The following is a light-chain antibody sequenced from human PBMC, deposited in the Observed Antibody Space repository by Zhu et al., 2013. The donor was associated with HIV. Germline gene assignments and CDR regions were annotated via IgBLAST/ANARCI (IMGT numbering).Light chain of an antibody. CDR3: LQDRSYPRT. J-gene: IGKJ1*01. V-gene: IGKV1-6*01. CDR2: AAS. Sequence: AIQMTQSPSSLSAFVGDRVTITCRASQDIRIDLGWYQQKPGKAPKLLIYAASTLQSGVPSRFSGSGSGAVFTLTISSLQPEDFATYYCLQDRSYPRTFGQGTKVESK. CDR1: QDIRID.